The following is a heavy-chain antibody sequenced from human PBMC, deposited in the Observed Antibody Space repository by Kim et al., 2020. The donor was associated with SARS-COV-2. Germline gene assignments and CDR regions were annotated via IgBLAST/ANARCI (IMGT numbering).Heavy chain of an antibody. Sequence: GGSLRLSCAASGFTFSSYEMNWVRQAPGKGLEWVSYISSSGSTIYYADSVKGRFTISRDNAKNSLYLQMNSLRAEDTAVYYCARPSYCSGGSCYSPEYFQHWGQGTLVTVSS. V-gene: IGHV3-48*03. CDR2: ISSSGSTI. CDR3: ARPSYCSGGSCYSPEYFQH. D-gene: IGHD2-15*01. CDR1: GFTFSSYE. J-gene: IGHJ1*01.